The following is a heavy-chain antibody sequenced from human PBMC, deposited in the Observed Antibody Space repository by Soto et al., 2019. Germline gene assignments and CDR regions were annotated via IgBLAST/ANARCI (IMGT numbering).Heavy chain of an antibody. D-gene: IGHD6-13*01. CDR1: GFSLSTSGMC. CDR3: ARITIAAAGSTSYNWFDP. V-gene: IGHV2-70*01. Sequence: SGPTLVNPTQTLTLTCTFSGFSLSTSGMCVSWIRQPPGKALEWLALIDWDDDKYYSTSLKTRLTISKDTSKNQVVLTMTNMDPVDTATYYCARITIAAAGSTSYNWFDPWGQGTLVTVSS. CDR2: IDWDDDK. J-gene: IGHJ5*02.